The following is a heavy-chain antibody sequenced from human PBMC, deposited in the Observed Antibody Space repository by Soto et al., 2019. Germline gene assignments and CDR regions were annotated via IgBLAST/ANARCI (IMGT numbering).Heavy chain of an antibody. J-gene: IGHJ3*02. CDR2: ISNSGTTI. CDR3: ARQISYCSGTSCDAFDI. Sequence: GGSQRLSCAASGFTFSSYEMNWVRQAPGKGLEWVSYISNSGTTIYYADSVRGRFAISRDNAKNSLYLQMRSMRAEDTAIYYCARQISYCSGTSCDAFDIWGQGTLVTVSS. D-gene: IGHD2-15*01. V-gene: IGHV3-48*03. CDR1: GFTFSSYE.